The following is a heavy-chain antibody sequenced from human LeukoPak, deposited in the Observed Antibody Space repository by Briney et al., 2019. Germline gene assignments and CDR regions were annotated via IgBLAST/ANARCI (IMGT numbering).Heavy chain of an antibody. CDR2: ISGSGGST. CDR3: AKGAAYDFWSGYPYFDY. J-gene: IGHJ4*02. CDR1: GFTFSSYA. V-gene: IGHV3-23*01. Sequence: GGSLRLSCAASGFTFSSYAMSWVRQAPGKGLEWVSAISGSGGSTYYVDSVKGRFTISRDNSKSTLYLHMNSLRAEDTAVYYCAKGAAYDFWSGYPYFDYWGQGTLVTVSS. D-gene: IGHD3-3*01.